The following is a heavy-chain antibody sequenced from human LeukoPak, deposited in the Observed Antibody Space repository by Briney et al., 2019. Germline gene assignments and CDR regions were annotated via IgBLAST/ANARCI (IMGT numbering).Heavy chain of an antibody. CDR2: IDSSDSYT. CDR1: AYSFTSYW. D-gene: IGHD5-24*01. CDR3: ASLEMATDY. J-gene: IGHJ4*02. V-gene: IGHV5-10-1*01. Sequence: GESLKISCKGSAYSFTSYWISWVRQMPGKGLEWMGRIDSSDSYTNYSPSFQGRVTISADKSISTAYLQWASLKASDTAMYYCASLEMATDYWGQGTLVTVSS.